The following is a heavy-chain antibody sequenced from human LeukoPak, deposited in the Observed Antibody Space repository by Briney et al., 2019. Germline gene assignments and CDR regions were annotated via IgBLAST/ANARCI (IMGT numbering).Heavy chain of an antibody. Sequence: PGGSLRLSCAGTGFTFSNYWMTWVRQAPGKGLEWVASIKRDGSEKHYVDSVMGRFTISRDNAMNSLYLEMSSLRVEDTAVYYCARDATPGYSGAWLDSFDIWGQGTMVTVSS. CDR3: ARDATPGYSGAWLDSFDI. J-gene: IGHJ3*02. D-gene: IGHD6-19*01. V-gene: IGHV3-7*01. CDR1: GFTFSNYW. CDR2: IKRDGSEK.